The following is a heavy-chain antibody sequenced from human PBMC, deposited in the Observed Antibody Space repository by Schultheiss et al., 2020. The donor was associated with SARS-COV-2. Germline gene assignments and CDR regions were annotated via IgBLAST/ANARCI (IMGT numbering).Heavy chain of an antibody. Sequence: GESLKISCAASGFTFSSYGMHWVRQAPGKGLEWVAVIWYDGSNKYYADSVKGRFTISRDNSKKMMYLQMNSVRLEDTAVYYCARERGRYVVWGKGTTVTVSS. CDR1: GFTFSSYG. CDR2: IWYDGSNK. V-gene: IGHV3-33*01. J-gene: IGHJ6*04. D-gene: IGHD1-14*01. CDR3: ARERGRYVV.